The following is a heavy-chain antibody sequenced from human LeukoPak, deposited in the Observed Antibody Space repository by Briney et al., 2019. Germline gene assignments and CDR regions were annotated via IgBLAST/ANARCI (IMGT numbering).Heavy chain of an antibody. V-gene: IGHV3-30*02. CDR3: ARKVATIGQTDY. CDR2: IRYDGSNK. J-gene: IGHJ4*02. CDR1: GFTFSSYG. Sequence: GGSLRLSCAASGFTFSSYGMHWVRQAPGKGLEWVAFIRYDGSNKYYADSVKGRFTISRDNSKNTLYLQMNSLRAEDTAVYYCARKVATIGQTDYWGQGTLVTVSS. D-gene: IGHD5-12*01.